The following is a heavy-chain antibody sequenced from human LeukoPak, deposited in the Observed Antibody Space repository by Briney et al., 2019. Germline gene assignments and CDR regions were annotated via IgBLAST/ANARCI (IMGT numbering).Heavy chain of an antibody. D-gene: IGHD2-2*01. V-gene: IGHV3-30-3*01. J-gene: IGHJ3*02. CDR1: GFTFSTYA. CDR2: ISYDGSNK. Sequence: GGSLRLSCVVSGFTFSTYAMSWVRQAPGKGLEWVAVISYDGSNKYYADSVKGRFTISRDNSKNTLYLQMNSLRAEDTAVYYCARQYQLLHDAFDIWGQGTMVTVSS. CDR3: ARQYQLLHDAFDI.